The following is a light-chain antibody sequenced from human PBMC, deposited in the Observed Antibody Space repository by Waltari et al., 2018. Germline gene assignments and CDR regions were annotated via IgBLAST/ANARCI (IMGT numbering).Light chain of an antibody. CDR1: SVLFNSNTKNY. Sequence: SVLFNSNTKNYLPLSQQKQGQPTELLIYSASTRESGVPDRFSGSGSGTDVTLTISSLQAEYVAVYYCQQYYTTPLTFGGGTKVEIK. V-gene: IGKV4-1*01. CDR2: SAS. CDR3: QQYYTTPLT. J-gene: IGKJ4*01.